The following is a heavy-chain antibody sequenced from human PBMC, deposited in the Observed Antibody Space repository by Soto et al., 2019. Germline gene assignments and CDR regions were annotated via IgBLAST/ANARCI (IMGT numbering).Heavy chain of an antibody. CDR1: GDTISTGGYS. CDR2: TYHSGNP. D-gene: IGHD4-17*01. J-gene: IGHJ5*02. Sequence: QLQLQESGSRLVKSSETLSLTCAVSGDTISTGGYSWAWIRQPPGKPLEWIGHTYHSGNPDYNPSLNSRVIISVDRSKNEFSLKLSSVTAAATAVYYCSRESSGDYVGDLDPWGQGTLVNVSS. CDR3: SRESSGDYVGDLDP. V-gene: IGHV4-30-2*01.